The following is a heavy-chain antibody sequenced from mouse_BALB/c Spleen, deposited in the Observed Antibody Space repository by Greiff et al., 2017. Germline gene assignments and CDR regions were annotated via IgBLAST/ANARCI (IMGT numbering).Heavy chain of an antibody. CDR3: NGRKFVATVVAPLDY. Sequence: LVESGAELVRSGASVKLSCTASGFNIKDYYMHWVKQRPEQGLGWIGWIDPENGDTEYAPKFQGKATMTADTSSNTAYLQLSSLTSEDTAVYYCNGRKFVATVVAPLDYWGQGTTLTVSS. D-gene: IGHD1-1*01. J-gene: IGHJ2*01. CDR1: GFNIKDYY. V-gene: IGHV14-4*02. CDR2: IDPENGDT.